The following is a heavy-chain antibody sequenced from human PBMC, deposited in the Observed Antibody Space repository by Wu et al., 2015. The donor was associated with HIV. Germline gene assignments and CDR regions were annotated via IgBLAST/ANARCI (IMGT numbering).Heavy chain of an antibody. Sequence: VQLVQSGAEVKKPGASVKVSCKASGYTFTSYYMHWVRQAPGQGLEWMGIINPSGGSTSYAQKFQGRVTMTRDTSTSTVYMELSSLRSEDTAVYYCARDRLLSTQNYYYGMDVWGQGTTVTVSS. J-gene: IGHJ6*02. CDR3: ARDRLLSTQNYYYGMDV. V-gene: IGHV1-46*01. D-gene: IGHD1-26*01. CDR2: INPSGGST. CDR1: GYTFTSYY.